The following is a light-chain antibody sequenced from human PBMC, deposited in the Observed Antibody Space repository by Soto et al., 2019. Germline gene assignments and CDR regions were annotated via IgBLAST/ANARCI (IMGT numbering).Light chain of an antibody. CDR1: SRDVGGYNY. V-gene: IGLV2-8*01. CDR2: EVT. CDR3: SSYAGSNNLV. J-gene: IGLJ3*02. Sequence: QSVLTQPPSASGSPGRSVTISCTGTSRDVGGYNYVSWYQQHPGRVPKLMIYEVTKWPSGVPDRFSGAKSGNTASLTVSGLQAEDEADYYCSSYAGSNNLVFGGGTKLTVL.